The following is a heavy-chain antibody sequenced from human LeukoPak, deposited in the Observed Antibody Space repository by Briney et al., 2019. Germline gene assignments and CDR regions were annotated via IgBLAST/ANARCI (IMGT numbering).Heavy chain of an antibody. Sequence: ASVKVSCKASGYTFTSYDINWVRQATGQGLEWMGWMNPNSGNTGYAQKFQGRVTITRNTSINTAYMELSSLRSEDMAVYYCARTGYSYGLGKYYFDYWGQETLVTVSS. D-gene: IGHD5-18*01. V-gene: IGHV1-8*03. CDR2: MNPNSGNT. J-gene: IGHJ4*02. CDR1: GYTFTSYD. CDR3: ARTGYSYGLGKYYFDY.